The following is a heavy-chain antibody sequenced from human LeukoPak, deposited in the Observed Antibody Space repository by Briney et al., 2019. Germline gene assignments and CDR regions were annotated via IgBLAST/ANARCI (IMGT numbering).Heavy chain of an antibody. CDR2: ISGSGGST. J-gene: IGHJ4*02. Sequence: GGSLRLSCAASGFTFSSYAMSWVRQAPGKGLEWVSAISGSGGSTYYADSEKGRFTISRDNSKNTLYLQMNSLRAEDTAVYYCTKDFTRGKIFGVVTSGYYFDYWGQGTLVTVSS. D-gene: IGHD3-3*01. CDR3: TKDFTRGKIFGVVTSGYYFDY. V-gene: IGHV3-23*01. CDR1: GFTFSSYA.